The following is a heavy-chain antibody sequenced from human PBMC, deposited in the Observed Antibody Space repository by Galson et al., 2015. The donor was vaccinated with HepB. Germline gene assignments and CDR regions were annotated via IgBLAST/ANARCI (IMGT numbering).Heavy chain of an antibody. D-gene: IGHD1-26*01. CDR2: FDPEDGET. CDR3: ATVRSELKWELLFDY. CDR1: GYTLTGLS. V-gene: IGHV1-24*01. J-gene: IGHJ4*02. Sequence: SVKVSCKVSGYTLTGLSMSWVRQAPGKGLEWMGGFDPEDGETIYAQKFQGRVTMTEDTSTDTAYMELRSLRSEVTAVYYCATVRSELKWELLFDYWGQGTLVTVSS.